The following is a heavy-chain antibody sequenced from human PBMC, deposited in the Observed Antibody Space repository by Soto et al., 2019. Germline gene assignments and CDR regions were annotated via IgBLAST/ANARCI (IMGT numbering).Heavy chain of an antibody. Sequence: SQTLSLTCAISGDSVSSNSAAWNWIRQSPSRGLEWLGRTYYRSKWYNDYAVSVKSRITINPDTSKNQFSLQLSSVTVADTAVYYCARHLGPGRLYYGYPRFWGQGTLVTVSS. CDR1: GDSVSSNSAA. J-gene: IGHJ4*02. CDR2: TYYRSKWYN. V-gene: IGHV6-1*01. D-gene: IGHD4-17*01. CDR3: ARHLGPGRLYYGYPRF.